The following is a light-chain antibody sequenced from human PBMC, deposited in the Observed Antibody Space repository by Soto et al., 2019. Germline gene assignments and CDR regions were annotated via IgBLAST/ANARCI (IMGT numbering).Light chain of an antibody. Sequence: AIQMTQSPSSLSASVGDRVTITCRASQAIRNDLGWYQQKPGKAPKLLIYAVSFLQSGVPSRFSRSGSGTAFTLTIFSQHPEDLASYYCPQHDNFPYTFGQGTKLEIK. V-gene: IGKV1-6*01. J-gene: IGKJ2*01. CDR1: QAIRND. CDR2: AVS. CDR3: PQHDNFPYT.